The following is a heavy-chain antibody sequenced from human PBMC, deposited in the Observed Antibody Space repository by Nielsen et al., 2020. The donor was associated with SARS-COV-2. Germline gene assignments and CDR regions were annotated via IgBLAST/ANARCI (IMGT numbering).Heavy chain of an antibody. Sequence: GGSLRLSCAASGFSFSTHAMHWVRQAPGKGLEWVSSIGAIDGSTNYAESLRGRFTISRDNSKNTLYLQINSLRAEDTAMYYCAKNPSRRDYGADYWGQGTLVTVSS. D-gene: IGHD4-17*01. V-gene: IGHV3-23*01. J-gene: IGHJ4*02. CDR2: IGAIDGST. CDR1: GFSFSTHA. CDR3: AKNPSRRDYGADY.